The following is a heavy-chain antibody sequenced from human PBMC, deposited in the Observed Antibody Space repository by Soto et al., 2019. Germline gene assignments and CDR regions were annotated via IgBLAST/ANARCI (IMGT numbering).Heavy chain of an antibody. Sequence: GASVKVSCKASGYTFTSYAMHSVRQAPGQRLEWMGWINAGNGNTKYSQKFQGRVTITRDTSASTAYMELSSLRSEDTAVYYCARDRDWNHYYYYGMDVWGQGATVTVSS. CDR3: ARDRDWNHYYYYGMDV. CDR2: INAGNGNT. V-gene: IGHV1-3*01. D-gene: IGHD1-1*01. CDR1: GYTFTSYA. J-gene: IGHJ6*02.